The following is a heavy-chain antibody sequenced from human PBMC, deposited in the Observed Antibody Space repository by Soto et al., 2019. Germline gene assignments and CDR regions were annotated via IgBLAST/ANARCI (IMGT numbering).Heavy chain of an antibody. CDR1: GGSISSSNW. CDR2: IYHSGST. V-gene: IGHV4-4*02. Sequence: QVQLQESGPGLVKPSGTLSLTCAVSGGSISSSNWWSWVRQPPGKGLEWIGEIYHSGSTNYNPSLKSRVTISVDKSKNQFALKLSSVTAADTAVYYCARDLSTQWEHDAFDIWGQGTMVTVSS. CDR3: ARDLSTQWEHDAFDI. J-gene: IGHJ3*02. D-gene: IGHD1-26*01.